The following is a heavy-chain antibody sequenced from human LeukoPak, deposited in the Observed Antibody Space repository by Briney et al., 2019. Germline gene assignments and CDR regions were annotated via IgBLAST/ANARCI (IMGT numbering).Heavy chain of an antibody. CDR3: ASQREDGYDYNWFDP. CDR2: INHSGST. CDR1: GGSFSGYY. D-gene: IGHD5-24*01. V-gene: IGHV4-34*01. Sequence: SETLSLTCAVYGGSFSGYYWSWIRQPPGKGLEWIGEINHSGSTNYDPSLKSRVTISVDTSKNQFFLKLSSVTAADTAVYYCASQREDGYDYNWFDPWGQGTLVTVSS. J-gene: IGHJ5*02.